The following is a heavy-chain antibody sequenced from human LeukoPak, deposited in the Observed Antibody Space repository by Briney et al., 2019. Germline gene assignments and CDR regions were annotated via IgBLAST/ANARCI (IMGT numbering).Heavy chain of an antibody. CDR1: GFTFSSYG. V-gene: IGHV3-23*01. CDR2: ITDTGSGT. Sequence: GGSLRLSCAASGFTFSSYGMSWVRQAPGMRLEWVSAITDTGSGTYYADSVKGRFTISRDNSKNTLYLRMNSLRAEDTAVYYCAKRVPYSTSSVYFDYWGQGTLVTVSS. CDR3: AKRVPYSTSSVYFDY. J-gene: IGHJ4*02. D-gene: IGHD6-6*01.